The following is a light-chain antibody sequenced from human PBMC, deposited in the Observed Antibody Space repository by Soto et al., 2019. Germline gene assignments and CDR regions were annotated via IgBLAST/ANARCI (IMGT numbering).Light chain of an antibody. Sequence: IQLTQSPSSLSASGGDRVTITCRASQGISSYLAWYQQKPGKAPRLLIYAASTLQTGVPSRFSGSGFGTEFTLTISSLQPEDFATYYCQQLNSYPLTFGGGTKVDIK. CDR1: QGISSY. CDR3: QQLNSYPLT. CDR2: AAS. J-gene: IGKJ4*01. V-gene: IGKV1-9*01.